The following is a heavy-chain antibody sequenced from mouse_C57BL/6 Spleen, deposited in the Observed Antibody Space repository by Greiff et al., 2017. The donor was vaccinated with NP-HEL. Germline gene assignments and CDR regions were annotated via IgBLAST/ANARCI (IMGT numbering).Heavy chain of an antibody. CDR1: GFNFKDYY. CDR3: AREASEGNPWFAD. Sequence: EVQLQQSGAELVKPGASVKLSCTASGFNFKDYYMHWVKQRTEQGLEWIGRIDPEDGETIYAPKFQGKATITADTSSNTAYLELRSLTSEDTAVYYCAREASEGNPWFADWGQGTLVTVSA. D-gene: IGHD2-1*01. J-gene: IGHJ3*01. V-gene: IGHV14-2*01. CDR2: IDPEDGET.